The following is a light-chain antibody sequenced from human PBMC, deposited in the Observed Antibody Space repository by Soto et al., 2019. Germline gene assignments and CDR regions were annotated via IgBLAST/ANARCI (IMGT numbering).Light chain of an antibody. V-gene: IGLV2-14*01. CDR1: NSDVGAFNY. Sequence: QSVLTQPASVSGSPGQSITISCTGTNSDVGAFNYVSWYQHHPGKAPKLLIYEVTKRPSGVSNRFSGSKSGNTASLTISGLQAEDEADYYCSSYTTSSTLVFGGGTKLTVL. J-gene: IGLJ3*02. CDR3: SSYTTSSTLV. CDR2: EVT.